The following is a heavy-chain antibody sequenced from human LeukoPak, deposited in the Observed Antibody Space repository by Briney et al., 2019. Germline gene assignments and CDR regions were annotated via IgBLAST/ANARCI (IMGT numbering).Heavy chain of an antibody. CDR1: GFTFSSYA. Sequence: PGGSLRLSCAASGFTFSSYAMSWVRQAPGKGLEWVSAISGSGGSTYYADSVKGRFTISRDNSKNTLYLQMNSLRAEDTAVYYCATRVEAAGGFDYWGQGTLVTVSS. D-gene: IGHD6-13*01. V-gene: IGHV3-23*01. CDR3: ATRVEAAGGFDY. J-gene: IGHJ4*02. CDR2: ISGSGGST.